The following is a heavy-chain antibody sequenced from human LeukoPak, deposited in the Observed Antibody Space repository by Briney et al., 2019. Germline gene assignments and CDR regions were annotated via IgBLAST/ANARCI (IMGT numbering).Heavy chain of an antibody. D-gene: IGHD1-1*01. CDR1: GFTFSSYA. CDR2: ISYDGSNK. J-gene: IGHJ4*02. CDR3: ARADDFGDLGY. V-gene: IGHV3-30-3*01. Sequence: GGSLRLSCAASGFTFSSYAMHWVRQAPGKGLEWVAVISYDGSNKYYADSVKGRFTISRDNFKNTLYLQMNSLRAEDTGVYYCARADDFGDLGYWGQGTLLTVSS.